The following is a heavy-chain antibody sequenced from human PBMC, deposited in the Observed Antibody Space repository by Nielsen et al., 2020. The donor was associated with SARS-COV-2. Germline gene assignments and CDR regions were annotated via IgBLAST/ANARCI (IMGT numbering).Heavy chain of an antibody. CDR3: ARVNDILTGYFFDY. Sequence: GESLKISCAASGFTFSSYDMHWVRQATGKGLEWVSAIGTAGDTYYPGSVKGRFTISRENAKNSLYLQMNSLRAGDTAVYYCARVNDILTGYFFDYWGQGTLVTVSS. CDR2: IGTAGDT. CDR1: GFTFSSYD. J-gene: IGHJ4*02. V-gene: IGHV3-13*04. D-gene: IGHD3-9*01.